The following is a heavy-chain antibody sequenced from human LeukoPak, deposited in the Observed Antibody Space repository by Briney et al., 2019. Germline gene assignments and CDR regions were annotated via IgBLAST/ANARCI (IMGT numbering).Heavy chain of an antibody. CDR1: GGSISSYY. J-gene: IGHJ6*03. D-gene: IGHD2-2*01. CDR3: ARSSLKFIGYCSSTSCSAPAYYYYYMDV. V-gene: IGHV4-59*01. CDR2: IYYSGST. Sequence: SETLSLTCTVSGGSISSYYWSWIRQPAGKGLEWIGYIYYSGSTNYNPSLKSRVTISVDTSKNQFSLKLSSVTAADTAVYYCARSSLKFIGYCSSTSCSAPAYYYYYMDVWGKGTTVTVSS.